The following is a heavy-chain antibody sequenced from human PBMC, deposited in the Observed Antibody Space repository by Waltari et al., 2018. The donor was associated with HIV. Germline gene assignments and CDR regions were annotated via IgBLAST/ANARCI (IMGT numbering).Heavy chain of an antibody. Sequence: QLQLQESGPGLVKPSESLSLSCVVSGDSITNSDFYWGWIRQPPGKGLEWIGSVYYSGYTFINPSLESRVSIAVDTSKNQFSLTLLSVTAADTAVYYCARRNHGDFDFWGRGTLVTVSS. V-gene: IGHV4-39*01. CDR2: VYYSGYT. CDR1: GDSITNSDFY. D-gene: IGHD4-17*01. CDR3: ARRNHGDFDF. J-gene: IGHJ4*02.